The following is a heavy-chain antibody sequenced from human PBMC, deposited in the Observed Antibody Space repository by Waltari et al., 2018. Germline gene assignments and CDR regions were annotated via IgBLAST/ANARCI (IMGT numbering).Heavy chain of an antibody. V-gene: IGHV1-2*02. J-gene: IGHJ4*02. Sequence: QVQLVQSGAEVKQPGASVNVSCQASGYNFIGYYIHWVRQAPGQGLEWMGWINPNTGGTKYAQKYQGRVTLTRDTSISTAYMELSSLGSDDMAVFYCARQAARNFDYWGQGTLVTVSS. CDR2: INPNTGGT. CDR1: GYNFIGYY. CDR3: ARQAARNFDY.